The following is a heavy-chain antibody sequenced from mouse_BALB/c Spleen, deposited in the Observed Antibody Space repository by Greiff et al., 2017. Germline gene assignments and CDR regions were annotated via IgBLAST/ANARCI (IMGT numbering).Heavy chain of an antibody. J-gene: IGHJ4*01. D-gene: IGHD2-1*01. CDR1: GFTFSSYT. V-gene: IGHV5-6-4*01. CDR2: ISSGGSYT. CDR3: TRGDGNYAMDY. Sequence: EVQRVESGGGLVKPGGSLKLSCAASGFTFSSYTMSWVRQTPEKRLEWVATISSGGSYTYYPDSVKGRFTISRDNAKNTLYLQMSSLKSEDTAMYYCTRGDGNYAMDYWGQGTSVTVSS.